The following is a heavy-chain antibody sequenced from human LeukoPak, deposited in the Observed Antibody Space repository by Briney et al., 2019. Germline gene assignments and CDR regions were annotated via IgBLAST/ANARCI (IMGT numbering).Heavy chain of an antibody. CDR2: IQQGGSEK. Sequence: PGGSLRLSCAASGFTFSSYWMSWVRQAPGKGLEWVANIQQGGSEKSSVDSVKGRFTISRDNAKNSLFLQMNSLRPEDTAIYYCARIRGDYYMDVWGKGTTVTVSS. J-gene: IGHJ6*03. V-gene: IGHV3-7*01. CDR1: GFTFSSYW. D-gene: IGHD3-10*01. CDR3: ARIRGDYYMDV.